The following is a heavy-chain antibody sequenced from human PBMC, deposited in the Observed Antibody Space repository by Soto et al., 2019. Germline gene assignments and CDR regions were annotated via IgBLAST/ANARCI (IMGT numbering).Heavy chain of an antibody. CDR2: ISGRGDNT. Sequence: GGSLRLSXVASGFTFSSYAMSWVRQAPGKGLEWVSAISGRGDNTYYTDSVKGRFTSSRDNSKNTLYLQMNSLRDEDTAVYYCAKAAVNWNDADAFDMWGQGTMVTVSS. CDR3: AKAAVNWNDADAFDM. J-gene: IGHJ3*02. CDR1: GFTFSSYA. V-gene: IGHV3-23*01. D-gene: IGHD1-1*01.